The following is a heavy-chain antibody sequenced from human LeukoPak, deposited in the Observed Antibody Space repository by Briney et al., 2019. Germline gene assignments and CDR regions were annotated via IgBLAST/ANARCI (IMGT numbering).Heavy chain of an antibody. CDR3: AKGRGSSSYYHFDY. D-gene: IGHD6-13*01. CDR2: ISGSGAGT. Sequence: GVSLRLSCAASGFTFSSYAMSWVREAPGKGLEWVSAISGSGAGTYYADSVNGRFTISRDNSKNTLYLQMNSLRAEDTALYYCAKGRGSSSYYHFDYWGQGTLVSVSS. J-gene: IGHJ4*02. V-gene: IGHV3-23*01. CDR1: GFTFSSYA.